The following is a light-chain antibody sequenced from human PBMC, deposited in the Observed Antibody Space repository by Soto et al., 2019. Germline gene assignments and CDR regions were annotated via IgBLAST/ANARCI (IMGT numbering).Light chain of an antibody. CDR1: QSVSSTF. Sequence: ENVLTQSPGTLSLSPGERATLSCRASQSVSSTFFAWYQQKPGQALRLLLYAAASRATGIPDRFSGSGSGTDFTLTISRLEPEDSAVYYCQQYGYSPPTVGQGTKLEIK. V-gene: IGKV3-20*01. J-gene: IGKJ2*01. CDR3: QQYGYSPPT. CDR2: AAA.